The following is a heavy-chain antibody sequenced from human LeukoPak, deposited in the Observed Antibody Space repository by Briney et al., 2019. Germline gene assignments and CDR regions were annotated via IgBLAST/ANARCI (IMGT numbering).Heavy chain of an antibody. J-gene: IGHJ6*02. D-gene: IGHD4-23*01. CDR3: ARLAVRPPDLSYYYGMDV. CDR1: GYSFTSYW. CDR2: IYPGDSDT. Sequence: NPGESLKISCKGSGYSFTSYWIGWVRQMPGKGLEWMGIIYPGDSDTRYSPSFQGQVTISADKSISTAYLQWSSLKASDTAMYYCARLAVRPPDLSYYYGMDVWGQGTTVTVSS. V-gene: IGHV5-51*01.